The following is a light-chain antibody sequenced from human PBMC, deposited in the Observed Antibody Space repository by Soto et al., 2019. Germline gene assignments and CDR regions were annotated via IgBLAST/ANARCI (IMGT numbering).Light chain of an antibody. CDR1: QRISNF. CDR3: QQTFNTPWT. CDR2: GAS. J-gene: IGKJ1*01. Sequence: DIQMTQSPSSLSASVGDSITITCRASQRISNFLNWYQHKPGKAPRLLIYGASTLQSGVPSRFSGSGSGTDFTLTIGSLQPEDFGTYYCQQTFNTPWTFGQGTKVEIK. V-gene: IGKV1-39*01.